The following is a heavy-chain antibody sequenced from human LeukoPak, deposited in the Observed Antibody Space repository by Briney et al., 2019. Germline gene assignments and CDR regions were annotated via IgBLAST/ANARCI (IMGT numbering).Heavy chain of an antibody. CDR2: INSDGSTT. J-gene: IGHJ5*02. CDR1: GFTLNGYW. D-gene: IGHD3-10*01. V-gene: IGHV3-74*01. Sequence: GGSLRLSCAAPGFTLNGYWMHWVRQAPGKGLVWVSRINSDGSTTSYADSVKGRFTISRDNSKNTLYLQMNSLRAEDTAVYFCARVATGSYDWFDPWGQGTLVAVSS. CDR3: ARVATGSYDWFDP.